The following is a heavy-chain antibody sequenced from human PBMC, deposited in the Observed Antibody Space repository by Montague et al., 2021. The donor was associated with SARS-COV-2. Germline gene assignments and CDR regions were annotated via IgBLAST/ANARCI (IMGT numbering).Heavy chain of an antibody. V-gene: IGHV4-4*07. D-gene: IGHD2-21*01. J-gene: IGHJ3*02. CDR1: DDSVTERY. CDR3: AIGGDSAKCGI. CDR2: IHPYGDI. Sequence: SETLSLTCTVSDDSVTERYLNWVRQAAGKGLEWIGFIHPYGDIHYNASLKSRVILSRDASKNQFSLTLTSVTAADTAVYYCAIGGDSAKCGIWGRGTLVTVSS.